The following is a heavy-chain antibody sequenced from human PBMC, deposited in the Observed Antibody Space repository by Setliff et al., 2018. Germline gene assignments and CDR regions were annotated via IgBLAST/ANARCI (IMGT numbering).Heavy chain of an antibody. CDR3: ARLSWDGLRYHGLDV. CDR2: INYSGNS. V-gene: IGHV4-59*01. J-gene: IGHJ6*02. CDR1: GGSISTYY. D-gene: IGHD3-10*01. Sequence: SETLSLTCSVSGGSISTYYRSWIRQPPGKGLEWIGNINYSGNSNYIPSLKSRVTISVDTSTNQFSLKLRSVTAADTAVYYCARLSWDGLRYHGLDVWGQGTTVTVSS.